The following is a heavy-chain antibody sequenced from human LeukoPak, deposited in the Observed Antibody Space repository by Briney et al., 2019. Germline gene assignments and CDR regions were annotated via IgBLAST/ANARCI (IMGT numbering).Heavy chain of an antibody. Sequence: GGSLRLSCAASGFTFSRYDMSWVRQAPGKGLEWVSAISSDGGSTHYADSVKGRFTISRDNSKNTLYLQMNSLRAEDTAVYYCAKGGTMVRGVILSPYWGQGTLVTVPS. CDR3: AKGGTMVRGVILSPY. CDR2: ISSDGGST. D-gene: IGHD3-10*01. V-gene: IGHV3-23*01. CDR1: GFTFSRYD. J-gene: IGHJ4*02.